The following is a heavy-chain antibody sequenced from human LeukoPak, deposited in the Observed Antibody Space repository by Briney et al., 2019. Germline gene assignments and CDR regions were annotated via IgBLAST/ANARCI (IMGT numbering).Heavy chain of an antibody. J-gene: IGHJ3*02. CDR3: ARAERRVSNAFDI. CDR1: GRSISSGSYY. V-gene: IGHV4-61*02. CDR2: IYTSGST. Sequence: SETLSLTCTFSGRSISSGSYYWSWIRQPAGKGLEWIGRIYTSGSTNYNPSLKSRDTISVDTSKNQFSLKLRSVTAADTAVYYSARAERRVSNAFDIWGQGTMVTVSS. D-gene: IGHD1-1*01.